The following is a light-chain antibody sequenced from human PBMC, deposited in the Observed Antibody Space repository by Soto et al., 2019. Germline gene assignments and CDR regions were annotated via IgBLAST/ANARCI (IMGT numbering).Light chain of an antibody. CDR2: AAS. V-gene: IGKV3D-20*02. J-gene: IGKJ5*01. CDR1: QSVSSSH. Sequence: EIVLTQSPGTLSLSPGERATLSSRASQSVSSSHLAWYQHKPGQAPRFLIYAASSRATGSPDRFSGGGSGTDFTLTISRLEPEDFAVDYYQQRSSAITFGQGTRLEIK. CDR3: QQRSSAIT.